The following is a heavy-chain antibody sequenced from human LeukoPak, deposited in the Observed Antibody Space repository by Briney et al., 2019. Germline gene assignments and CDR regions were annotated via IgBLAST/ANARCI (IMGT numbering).Heavy chain of an antibody. CDR1: GYSFSNYW. D-gene: IGHD1-1*01. CDR2: IFPSDSDT. CDR3: ARKTDNSLDY. J-gene: IGHJ4*02. V-gene: IGHV5-51*01. Sequence: GESLKISCQASGYSFSNYWIGWVRQMPGKGLEWMGMIFPSDSDTRYGPSFQGEVTISADKSTGTAYLRWNSLRASDTAMYYCARKTDNSLDYWGQGTLVTVSS.